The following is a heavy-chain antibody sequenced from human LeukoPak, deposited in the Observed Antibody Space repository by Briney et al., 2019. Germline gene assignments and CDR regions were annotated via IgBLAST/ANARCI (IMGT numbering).Heavy chain of an antibody. CDR2: IRYDGSNK. J-gene: IGHJ4*02. CDR1: GFTFSNYA. CDR3: ARGLLWFGIDY. V-gene: IGHV3-30*02. Sequence: GGSLRLSCGASGFTFSNYAMHWVRQAPGKGLEWMTFIRYDGSNKYYADSVKGRFTISRDNAKNSLYLQMNSLRAEDTAVYYCARGLLWFGIDYWGQGTLVTVSS. D-gene: IGHD3-10*01.